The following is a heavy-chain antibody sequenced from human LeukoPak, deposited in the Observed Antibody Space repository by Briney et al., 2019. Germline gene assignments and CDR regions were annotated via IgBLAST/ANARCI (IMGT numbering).Heavy chain of an antibody. CDR3: ARGGQPDY. V-gene: IGHV3-30-3*01. D-gene: IGHD1-26*01. CDR2: ISYDGSNK. J-gene: IGHJ4*02. CDR1: GFAFSSYN. Sequence: GGSLRLSCAASGFAFSSYNMNWVRQAPGKGLEWVAVISYDGSNKYYADSVKGRFTISRDNSKNTLYLQMNSLRAEDTAVYYCARGGQPDYWGQGTLVTVSS.